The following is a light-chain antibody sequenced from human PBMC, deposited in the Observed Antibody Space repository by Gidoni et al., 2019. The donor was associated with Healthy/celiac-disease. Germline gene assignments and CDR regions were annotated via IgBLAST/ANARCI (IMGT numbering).Light chain of an antibody. J-gene: IGKJ2*01. CDR3: QQSYSTPPYT. Sequence: DIQMTQSPSSLSASLGDRVTITCRASQSISSYLNWYQQKPGKAPKLLIYAASSLQSGLPSRFSCSGSGTDLTLTISSLHPEDFATYYCQQSYSTPPYTFGQXTKLEIK. V-gene: IGKV1-39*01. CDR1: QSISSY. CDR2: AAS.